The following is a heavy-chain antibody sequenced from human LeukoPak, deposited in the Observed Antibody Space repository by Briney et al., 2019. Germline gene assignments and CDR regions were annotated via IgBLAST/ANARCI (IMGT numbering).Heavy chain of an antibody. CDR3: AKAPQLGWLRVDY. V-gene: IGHV3-23*01. J-gene: IGHJ4*02. D-gene: IGHD5-12*01. Sequence: PGASLRLSCAASGFTFSSYAMNWVRQAPGKGLEWVSTISGSGDNTYYADSVKGRFTISRDNSKNTLYLQMNSLRAGDTAIHYCAKAPQLGWLRVDYWGQGTLVTVSS. CDR2: ISGSGDNT. CDR1: GFTFSSYA.